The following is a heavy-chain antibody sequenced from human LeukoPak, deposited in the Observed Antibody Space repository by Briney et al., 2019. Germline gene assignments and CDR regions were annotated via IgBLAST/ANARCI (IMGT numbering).Heavy chain of an antibody. CDR3: AREDDYGDY. J-gene: IGHJ4*02. V-gene: IGHV4-39*07. CDR1: GGSISSSSDY. D-gene: IGHD4-17*01. CDR2: IYYSGST. Sequence: SETLSLTCTVSGGSISSSSDYWGWIRQPPGKGLEWIGRIYYSGSTYYNPSLKSRVTTSVDTANNQFSLKLSSVTAADTALSYGAREDDYGDYWGQGTLVTVSS.